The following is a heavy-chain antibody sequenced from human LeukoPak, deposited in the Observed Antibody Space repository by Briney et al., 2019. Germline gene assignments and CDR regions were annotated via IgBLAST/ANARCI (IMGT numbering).Heavy chain of an antibody. Sequence: PGGSLRLSCAASGFTLSDHYMDWVRQAPGKRLEWVGRIRNKANSYTTEYAASVKGRFTISRDDSKNSLYLQMNSLKTEDTAVYYCSRVTYYYDTGGPINWGQGTLVTVSS. D-gene: IGHD3-22*01. J-gene: IGHJ4*02. CDR1: GFTLSDHY. V-gene: IGHV3-72*01. CDR3: SRVTYYYDTGGPIN. CDR2: IRNKANSYTT.